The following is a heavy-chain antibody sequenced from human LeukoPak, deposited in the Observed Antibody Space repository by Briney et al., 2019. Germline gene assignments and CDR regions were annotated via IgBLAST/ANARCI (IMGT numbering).Heavy chain of an antibody. Sequence: SETLSLTCTVSGGSISSSSYYWGWIRQPPGKGLEWIGSIYYSGSTYYNPSLKSRVTISVDTSKNQFSLKLSSVTAADTAVYYCARRSRSGYDSALSPLHDYWGQGTLVTVSS. J-gene: IGHJ4*02. D-gene: IGHD5-12*01. V-gene: IGHV4-39*01. CDR2: IYYSGST. CDR1: GGSISSSSYY. CDR3: ARRSRSGYDSALSPLHDY.